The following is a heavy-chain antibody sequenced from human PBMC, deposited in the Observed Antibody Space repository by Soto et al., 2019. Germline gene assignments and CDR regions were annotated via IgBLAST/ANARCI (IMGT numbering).Heavy chain of an antibody. CDR2: IIPIFGTA. CDR1: GGTFSSYS. D-gene: IGHD1-26*01. CDR3: ARDGGRHSGGIDY. J-gene: IGHJ4*02. V-gene: IGHV1-69*01. Sequence: QVQLVQSGAEVKKPGSSVKVSCKACGGTFSSYSNNWVRQAPGQGLEWMGEIIPIFGTANYAQKFQGRVTITADESTSTAYMELSSLRSEDTAVYYCARDGGRHSGGIDYWGQGTLVTVSS.